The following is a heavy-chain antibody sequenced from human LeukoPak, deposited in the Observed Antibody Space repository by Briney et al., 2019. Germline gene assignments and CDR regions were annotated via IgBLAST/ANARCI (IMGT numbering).Heavy chain of an antibody. CDR3: ARQSGGYSSSWYLPYYFDY. CDR2: IYFSGGT. J-gene: IGHJ4*02. Sequence: KPSETLSLTCTVSGDSISSSNCYWGWIRQPPGKGLEWIGSIYFSGGTYYNASLKSRVTISIDTSKNQFSLKLSSVTAADTAVYYCARQSGGYSSSWYLPYYFDYWGQGTLVTVSS. CDR1: GDSISSSNCY. V-gene: IGHV4-39*01. D-gene: IGHD6-13*01.